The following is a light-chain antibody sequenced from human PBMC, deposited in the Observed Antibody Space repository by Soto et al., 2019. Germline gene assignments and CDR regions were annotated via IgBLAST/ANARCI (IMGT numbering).Light chain of an antibody. CDR2: GAS. J-gene: IGKJ1*01. V-gene: IGKV3-20*01. CDR3: QQYDSSPWT. Sequence: EIVLTQSPATLSLSPGERATLSCRASQSVSSSFLAWYQQKPGQAPRLLIYGASTRATGIPDRFSGSGSGTDFTLTISRLEPEDFAGYYCQQYDSSPWTFGQGTKVEIK. CDR1: QSVSSSF.